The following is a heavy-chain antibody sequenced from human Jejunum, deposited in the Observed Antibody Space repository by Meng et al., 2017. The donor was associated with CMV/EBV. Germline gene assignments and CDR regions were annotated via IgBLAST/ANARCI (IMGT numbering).Heavy chain of an antibody. V-gene: IGHV6-1*01. J-gene: IGHJ4*02. CDR3: ARDYYGSGTYSYLFDY. Sequence: SNTVAGNWIRQSPSRGVEYLGRTYYRSKWYNDYAVSVKGRIVINPDTSKNQFSLQLNSVTPEDTAVYYCARDYYGSGTYSYLFDYWGQGTLVTVSS. CDR2: TYYRSKWYN. CDR1: SNTVA. D-gene: IGHD3-10*01.